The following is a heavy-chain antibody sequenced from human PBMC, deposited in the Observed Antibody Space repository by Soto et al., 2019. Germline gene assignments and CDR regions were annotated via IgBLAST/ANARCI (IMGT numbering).Heavy chain of an antibody. CDR1: GFTFSNAW. V-gene: IGHV3-15*07. CDR3: TTAAVGATTVYYYYYGMDV. Sequence: GGSLRLSCAASGFTFSNAWMNWVRQAPGKGLEWVGRIKSKTDGGTTDYAAPVKGRFTISRDDSKNTLYLQMNSLKTEDTAVYYCTTAAVGATTVYYYYYGMDVWGQGTTVTVSS. CDR2: IKSKTDGGTT. D-gene: IGHD1-26*01. J-gene: IGHJ6*02.